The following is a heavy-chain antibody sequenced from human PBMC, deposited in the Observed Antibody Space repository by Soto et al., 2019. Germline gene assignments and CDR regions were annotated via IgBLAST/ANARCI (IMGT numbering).Heavy chain of an antibody. CDR2: IIPIFGTA. Sequence: SVKVSCKAPGDTFTSYYMHWVRQAPGHGLEWMGGIIPIFGTANYAQKFQGRVTITADESTSTAYMDLSSLRSEDTAVYYCAREIETGTPTVDAFDIWGQGTMVTVSS. CDR3: AREIETGTPTVDAFDI. CDR1: GDTFTSYY. J-gene: IGHJ3*02. D-gene: IGHD1-1*01. V-gene: IGHV1-69*13.